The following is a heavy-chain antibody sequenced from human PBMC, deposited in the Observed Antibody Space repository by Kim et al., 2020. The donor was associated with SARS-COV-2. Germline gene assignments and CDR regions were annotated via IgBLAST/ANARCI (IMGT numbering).Heavy chain of an antibody. V-gene: IGHV4-39*07. CDR2: IYYSGST. CDR1: GGSISSSSYY. Sequence: SETLSLTCTVSGGSISSSSYYWGWIRQPPGKGLEWIGSIYYSGSTYYNPSLKSRVTISVDTSKNQFSLKLSSVTAADTAVYYCASLRIMITFGGVIVNPTFDYWGQGTLVTVSS. D-gene: IGHD3-16*02. CDR3: ASLRIMITFGGVIVNPTFDY. J-gene: IGHJ4*02.